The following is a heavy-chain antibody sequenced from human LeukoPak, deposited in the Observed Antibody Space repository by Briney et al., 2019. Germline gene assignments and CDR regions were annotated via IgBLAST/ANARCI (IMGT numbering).Heavy chain of an antibody. CDR1: GYTFTTYG. J-gene: IGHJ4*02. CDR3: AREPSVAGTPDY. CDR2: INTYNGNT. V-gene: IGHV1-18*01. D-gene: IGHD6-19*01. Sequence: ASVKVSCKASGYTFTTYGTSWVRQAPGQGLEWMAWINTYNGNTNYAQKFQGRVAMTTDTSTSTAYMELRSLRSDDTAVYYCAREPSVAGTPDYWGQGTLVTVSS.